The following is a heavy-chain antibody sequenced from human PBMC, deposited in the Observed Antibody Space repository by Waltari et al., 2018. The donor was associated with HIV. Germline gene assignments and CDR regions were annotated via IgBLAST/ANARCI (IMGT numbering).Heavy chain of an antibody. J-gene: IGHJ4*02. CDR1: GSSISIYY. CDR3: ARGGYYYPD. Sequence: QVQLQESGPGLVKPSDTMSLTCTVSGSSISIYYWSWIRQHAGKGLEWIGRTYTSGSLNYNPSFRGRVTLSVDTSKNQFSLKMNSVTAADAAVYYCARGGYYYPDWGQVTLVTVSS. CDR2: TYTSGSL. V-gene: IGHV4-4*07. D-gene: IGHD3-22*01.